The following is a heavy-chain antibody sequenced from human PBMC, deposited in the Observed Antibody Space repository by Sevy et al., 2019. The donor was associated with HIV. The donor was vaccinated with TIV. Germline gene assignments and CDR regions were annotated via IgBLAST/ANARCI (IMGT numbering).Heavy chain of an antibody. CDR3: AREPYYYDSSGYYYPY. CDR1: GFTFSSYA. V-gene: IGHV3-30-3*01. Sequence: GGSLRLSCAASGFTFSSYAMHWVRQAPGKGLEWVAVISYDGSNKYYADSVKGRFTISRDNSKNTLYLQMNSLRAEDTAVYYCAREPYYYDSSGYYYPYWGQGTLVTVSS. D-gene: IGHD3-22*01. CDR2: ISYDGSNK. J-gene: IGHJ4*02.